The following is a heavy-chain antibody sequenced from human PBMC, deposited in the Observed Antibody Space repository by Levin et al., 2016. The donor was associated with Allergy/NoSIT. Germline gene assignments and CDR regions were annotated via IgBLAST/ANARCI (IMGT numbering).Heavy chain of an antibody. CDR2: IIPILGIA. J-gene: IGHJ6*02. D-gene: IGHD1-1*01. Sequence: WVRQAPGQGLEWMGRIIPILGIANYAQKFQGRVTITADKSTSTAYMELSSLRSEDTAVYYCARPPTQHYYYYGMDVWGQGTTVTVSS. V-gene: IGHV1-69*02. CDR3: ARPPTQHYYYYGMDV.